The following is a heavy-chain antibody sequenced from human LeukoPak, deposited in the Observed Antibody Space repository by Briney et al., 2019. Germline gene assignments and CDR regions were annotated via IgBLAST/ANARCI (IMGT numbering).Heavy chain of an antibody. D-gene: IGHD2-15*01. V-gene: IGHV1-69*08. CDR2: LVLKHGNT. Sequence: ASVKVSSKASAVSFRRDTFTWLRQAAGQGLEWIGWLVLKHGNTNYAQALKGRITLNADEYTSTAYMELRSRTSNDTAVYYCARDRPDTPASVFEAWGQGSLVIVSS. J-gene: IGHJ5*02. CDR1: AVSFRRDT. CDR3: ARDRPDTPASVFEA.